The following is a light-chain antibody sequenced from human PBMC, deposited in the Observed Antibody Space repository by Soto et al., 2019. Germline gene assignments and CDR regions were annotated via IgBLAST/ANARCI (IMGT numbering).Light chain of an antibody. J-gene: IGKJ1*01. CDR1: QSISSW. CDR3: QQYSSYRT. Sequence: DIQMTQSPSTLSASVGDRVTITCRASQSISSWLAWYQQKRGKAPKLLIYKESSLESGVPSRFSGSGSGTEFTLTKSSLQPDDFAIYYCQQYSSYRTVGQGTKVDIK. CDR2: KES. V-gene: IGKV1-5*03.